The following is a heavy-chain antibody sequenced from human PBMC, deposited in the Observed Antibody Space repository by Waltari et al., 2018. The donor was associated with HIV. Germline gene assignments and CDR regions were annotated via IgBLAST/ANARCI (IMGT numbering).Heavy chain of an antibody. CDR3: TLGRIDDIRSGRENLGGFDP. CDR1: GDTLSNYA. Sequence: VQLVQSGAEVKKAGSSVRVSCKASGDTLSNYAVSWVRQAPGQGLGWMGRVIPAMGIAMHTENFQGRVTINADKSTNSAYMELGGLRSEDTALYFCTLGRIDDIRSGRENLGGFDPWGPGTLVTVSS. J-gene: IGHJ5*02. CDR2: VIPAMGIA. V-gene: IGHV1-69*04. D-gene: IGHD3-3*01.